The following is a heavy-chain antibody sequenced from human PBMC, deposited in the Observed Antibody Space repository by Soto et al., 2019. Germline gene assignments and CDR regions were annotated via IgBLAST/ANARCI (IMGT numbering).Heavy chain of an antibody. CDR2: ISGSGGST. D-gene: IGHD3-3*01. CDR1: GVTCISYA. J-gene: IGHJ4*02. V-gene: IGHV3-23*01. Sequence: GGSLRHSCAASGVTCISYAMSWVRQAPGKGLDWVSAISGSGGSTYYADSVKGRFTISRDNSKDTLYLQMNSLRAEDTAVYYCAKDPTYYDFWSGYYRVFDYWGQGTLVTVSS. CDR3: AKDPTYYDFWSGYYRVFDY.